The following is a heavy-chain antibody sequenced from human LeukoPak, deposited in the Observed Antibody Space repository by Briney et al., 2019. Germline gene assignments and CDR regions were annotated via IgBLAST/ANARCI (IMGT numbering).Heavy chain of an antibody. Sequence: KPSETLSLTCAVYGGSLSGYYWSWIRQPPGKGLEWIGEINHSGSTNYNPSLKSRVTISVDTSKNQFSLKLSSVTAADTAVYYCAKTRSCYYYYMDVWGKGTKLTVSS. CDR1: GGSLSGYY. J-gene: IGHJ6*03. V-gene: IGHV4-34*01. CDR2: INHSGST. CDR3: AKTRSCYYYYMDV.